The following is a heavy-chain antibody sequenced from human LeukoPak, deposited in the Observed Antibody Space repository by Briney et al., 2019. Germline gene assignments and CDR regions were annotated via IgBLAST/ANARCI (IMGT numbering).Heavy chain of an antibody. D-gene: IGHD1-14*01. CDR2: ISGSGGST. CDR3: AKAEQLRNHPDY. V-gene: IGHV3-23*01. Sequence: PGGSLRLSCAASGFTFSSYGMSWVRQAPGKGLEWVSAISGSGGSTYYADSVKGRFTISRDNSKNTLYLQMNSLRAEDTAVYYCAKAEQLRNHPDYWGQGTLVTVSS. J-gene: IGHJ4*02. CDR1: GFTFSSYG.